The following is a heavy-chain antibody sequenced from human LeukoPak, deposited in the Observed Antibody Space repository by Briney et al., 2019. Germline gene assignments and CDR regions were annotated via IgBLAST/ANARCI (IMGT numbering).Heavy chain of an antibody. J-gene: IGHJ4*02. D-gene: IGHD6-19*01. CDR1: GFIFSSYA. CDR2: ISGSGGST. Sequence: GGSLXXXCXAXGFIFSSYAXSWVRQAPGKGLEGVSAISGSGGSTYYADSVRGRFTISRDNSKNTLYLQMNSLRAEDTAVYYCAKSSSGWYRDFDYWGQGTLVTVSS. CDR3: AKSSSGWYRDFDY. V-gene: IGHV3-23*01.